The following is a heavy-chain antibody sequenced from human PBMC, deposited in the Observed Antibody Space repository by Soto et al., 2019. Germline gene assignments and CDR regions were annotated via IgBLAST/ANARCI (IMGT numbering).Heavy chain of an antibody. Sequence: QVQLVQSGAEVKKPGASVKVSCKASGYTFTSYAMHWVRQAPGQRLEWMGWINAGNGNTKYSQKFQGRVTITRDTSASTAYMELSSLRSEDTAVYYCARDRGVGAPYFDYWGQGTLVTVSS. J-gene: IGHJ4*02. D-gene: IGHD1-26*01. V-gene: IGHV1-3*01. CDR2: INAGNGNT. CDR1: GYTFTSYA. CDR3: ARDRGVGAPYFDY.